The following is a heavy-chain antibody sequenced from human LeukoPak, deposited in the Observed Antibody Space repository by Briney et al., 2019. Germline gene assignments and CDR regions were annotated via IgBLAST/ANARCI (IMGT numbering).Heavy chain of an antibody. D-gene: IGHD7-27*01. CDR3: ARGYRTGDMTIFAY. CDR2: TNSDSGGT. Sequence: ASVKVSSMPSVYIFNVYYIQWVRHAPGQGREWMGSTNSDSGGTIYSHGFQNRVTMTRDKSITTAYMELINLSFDDAAVYYCARGYRTGDMTIFAYWGQGTLVTVSS. J-gene: IGHJ4*02. CDR1: VYIFNVYY. V-gene: IGHV1-2*02.